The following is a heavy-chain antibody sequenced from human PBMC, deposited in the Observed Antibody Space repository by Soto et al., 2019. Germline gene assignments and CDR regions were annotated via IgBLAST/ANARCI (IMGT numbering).Heavy chain of an antibody. V-gene: IGHV4-59*01. J-gene: IGHJ4*02. CDR3: ARVRGTAGKRYFDY. Sequence: LSLTCTVSGGSMIAYYWNWMRQPPGKGLQWIGYTYYSGSTTYNPSLKSRVTISVDSSKNQFSLKLDSVIPADTAVYYCARVRGTAGKRYFDYWGPGTLVTVSS. D-gene: IGHD6-13*01. CDR2: TYYSGST. CDR1: GGSMIAYY.